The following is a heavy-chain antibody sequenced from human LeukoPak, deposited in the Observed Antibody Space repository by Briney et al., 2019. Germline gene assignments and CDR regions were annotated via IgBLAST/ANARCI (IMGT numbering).Heavy chain of an antibody. CDR2: IRTKTNNYAT. V-gene: IGHV3-73*01. CDR1: GFTFSVSA. J-gene: IGHJ4*02. CDR3: STMVRGVIGY. D-gene: IGHD3-10*01. Sequence: GGSLKLSCATSGFTFSVSALPWVRKASGKGLEWVGHIRTKTNNYATAYGASVKGRFTISRDDSKNRAYLQLNSLKIEDTAVYYCSTMVRGVIGYWGQGTLVAVSS.